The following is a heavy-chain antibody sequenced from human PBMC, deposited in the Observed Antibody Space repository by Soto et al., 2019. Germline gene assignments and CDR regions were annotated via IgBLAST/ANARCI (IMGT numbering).Heavy chain of an antibody. J-gene: IGHJ4*02. V-gene: IGHV1-8*01. D-gene: IGHD6-19*01. CDR2: MNPNSGNT. Sequence: ASVKVSCKSSGYTFTSYDINWVRQATGQGLEWMGWMNPNSGNTGYAQKFQGRVTITRNTSTSTAYMELSSLRSEDTAVYYCAAFSSGWYYFDYWGQGTLVTVSS. CDR3: AAFSSGWYYFDY. CDR1: GYTFTSYD.